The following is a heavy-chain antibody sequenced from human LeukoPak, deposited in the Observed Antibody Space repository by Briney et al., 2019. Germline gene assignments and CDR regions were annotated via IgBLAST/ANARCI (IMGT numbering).Heavy chain of an antibody. Sequence: GGSLRLSCAASGFTFSSYAMSWVRQAPGKGLEWVSAISGSGGSTYYADSVKGRFTISRDNSKNTLYLQMNSLRAEDTAVYYCAKGVLRSGIYYYGMDVWGQGTTVTVSS. D-gene: IGHD3-10*01. CDR2: ISGSGGST. J-gene: IGHJ6*02. CDR3: AKGVLRSGIYYYGMDV. CDR1: GFTFSSYA. V-gene: IGHV3-23*01.